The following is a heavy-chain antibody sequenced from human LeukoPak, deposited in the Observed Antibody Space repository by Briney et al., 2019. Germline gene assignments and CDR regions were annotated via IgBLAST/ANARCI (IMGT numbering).Heavy chain of an antibody. J-gene: IGHJ5*02. V-gene: IGHV1-2*02. CDR1: GYTFTGYY. CDR2: INPNSGGT. D-gene: IGHD2-2*01. CDR3: ARDSHIIGYRSSTSCYNWFDP. Sequence: GASVKVSCKASGYTFTGYYMHWVRQAPGQGLEWMGWINPNSGGTNYAQKFQGRVTMTRDTSISTAYMELSRLRSDDTAVYYCARDSHIIGYRSSTSCYNWFDPWGQGTLVTVSS.